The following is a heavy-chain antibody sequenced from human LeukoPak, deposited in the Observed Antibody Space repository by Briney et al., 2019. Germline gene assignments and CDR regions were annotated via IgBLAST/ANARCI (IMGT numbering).Heavy chain of an antibody. D-gene: IGHD2-2*01. J-gene: IGHJ4*02. Sequence: GASVKVSCKASGYSFTSYYLHWVRQAPGQGLEWVGIINPSSGNTSYTQKIQGRVTMTRDTSTSTVYMELSSLRSEDTAVYYCARGSSTSAHFDYWGRGTLVTVSS. CDR3: ARGSSTSAHFDY. V-gene: IGHV1-46*01. CDR1: GYSFTSYY. CDR2: INPSSGNT.